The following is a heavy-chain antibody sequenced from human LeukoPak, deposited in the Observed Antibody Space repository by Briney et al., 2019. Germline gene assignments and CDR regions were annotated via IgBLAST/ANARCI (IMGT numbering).Heavy chain of an antibody. J-gene: IGHJ4*02. CDR2: TYYRSKWYN. CDR1: GDSVSSKNGA. V-gene: IGHV6-1*01. D-gene: IGHD6-19*01. CDR3: ARDFGTTGWHTFDY. Sequence: SQTLSLTCVVSGDSVSSKNGAWNWIRQSPSRGLEWLGRTYYRSKWYNDYAESMEGRMTISQDASKNQYSLHLNSVTPDDTAVYYCARDFGTTGWHTFDYWGQGTLVTVSS.